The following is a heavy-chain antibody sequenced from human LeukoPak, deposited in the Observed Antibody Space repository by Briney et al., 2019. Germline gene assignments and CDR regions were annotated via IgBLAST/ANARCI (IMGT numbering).Heavy chain of an antibody. Sequence: SETLSLTCTVSGGSISNSSYYWGWIRQPPGKGLEWIGSMYYSGSTYYNPSLKSRATISVDTSKNQFSLKPSSVIAADTAVYYCARHGRMVTINPSYWGQGTLVTVSS. CDR2: MYYSGST. CDR3: ARHGRMVTINPSY. J-gene: IGHJ4*02. CDR1: GGSISNSSYY. V-gene: IGHV4-39*01. D-gene: IGHD5-24*01.